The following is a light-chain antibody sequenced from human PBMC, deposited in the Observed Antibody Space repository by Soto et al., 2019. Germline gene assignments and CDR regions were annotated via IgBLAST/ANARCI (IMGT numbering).Light chain of an antibody. Sequence: DIVLTLSPAALCLCPGERATLSYRASQSVSTYLAWYQQKPGQAPRLLIYDASNRATGIPARFSGSGSGTDITLTSSILEPEDFAVYHCQQRSSWPSFGQGTRLEIK. CDR2: DAS. J-gene: IGKJ5*01. CDR1: QSVSTY. CDR3: QQRSSWPS. V-gene: IGKV3-11*01.